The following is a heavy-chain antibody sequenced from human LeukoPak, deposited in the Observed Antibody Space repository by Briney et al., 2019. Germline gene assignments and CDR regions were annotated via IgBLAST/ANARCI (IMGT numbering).Heavy chain of an antibody. J-gene: IGHJ4*02. CDR2: ISHSGST. D-gene: IGHD2-2*01. Sequence: SETLSLTCAVYGGSFSGYYWSWIRQPPGKGLEWIGGISHSGSTNYNPSLKSRVTISVDTSKNQFSLKLSSVTAADTAVYYCARGRGTTDYWGQGTLVTVSS. V-gene: IGHV4-34*01. CDR1: GGSFSGYY. CDR3: ARGRGTTDY.